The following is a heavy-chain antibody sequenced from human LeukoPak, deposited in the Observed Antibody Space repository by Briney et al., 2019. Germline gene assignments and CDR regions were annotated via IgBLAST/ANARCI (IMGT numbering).Heavy chain of an antibody. CDR3: ARGAVFQGNYDY. Sequence: PGGSLRLSCAAAGFTFSSSSMNWVRQTPGKGLEWVSSISGESKYIYYADSVTGRFTISRDNAKNSLYLQMSTLRAEDTAVYYCARGAVFQGNYDYWGRGTQVTVSS. D-gene: IGHD3-10*01. CDR2: ISGESKYI. CDR1: GFTFSSSS. J-gene: IGHJ4*02. V-gene: IGHV3-21*01.